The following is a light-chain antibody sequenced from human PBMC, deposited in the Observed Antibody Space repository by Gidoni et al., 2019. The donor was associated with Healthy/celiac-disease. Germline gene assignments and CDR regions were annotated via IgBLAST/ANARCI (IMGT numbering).Light chain of an antibody. J-gene: IGKJ3*01. V-gene: IGKV1-39*01. CDR2: DAS. CDR1: QSSSSY. CDR3: QQSYSTPRVT. Sequence: DIQMTQSPSSLSASVGDRVTITCRASQSSSSYLKWYQQKPGKAPKLLIYDASSLQSGVPSRVSGSGSGTDFTLTISSLQPEDFATYYCQQSYSTPRVTFGPGTKVDIK.